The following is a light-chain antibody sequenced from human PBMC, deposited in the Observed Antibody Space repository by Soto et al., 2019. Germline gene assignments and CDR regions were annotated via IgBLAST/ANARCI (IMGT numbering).Light chain of an antibody. CDR3: QQYNSYSRT. Sequence: DIQLTQSRSTLSACVGEGVTITGRASQSISSWLAWYQQKPGKAPTVLIYKASSLESGVPSRFSGSGSGTVFTLTISSLQPDDFATYYCQQYNSYSRTFGQGTKVDIK. V-gene: IGKV1-5*03. J-gene: IGKJ1*01. CDR2: KAS. CDR1: QSISSW.